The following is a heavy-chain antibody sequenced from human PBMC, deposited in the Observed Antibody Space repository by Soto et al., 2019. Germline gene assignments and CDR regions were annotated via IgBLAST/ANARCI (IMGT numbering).Heavy chain of an antibody. J-gene: IGHJ4*02. Sequence: QVQLVESGGGVVQAGRSLRLSCAVSGIFFSSYGMHWVRQAPGKGLEWVALISHDGSSMFYADSVRGRFTISRDNSRDMVFLQMSGLKPEDTAHHYCMTKGSADPYDYWGQGTLVTVS. CDR1: GIFFSSYG. D-gene: IGHD2-8*01. CDR3: MTKGSADPYDY. V-gene: IGHV3-30*03. CDR2: ISHDGSSM.